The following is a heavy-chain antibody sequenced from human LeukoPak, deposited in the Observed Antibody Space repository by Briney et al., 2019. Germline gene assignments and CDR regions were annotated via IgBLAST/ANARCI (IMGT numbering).Heavy chain of an antibody. V-gene: IGHV4-61*08. Sequence: PSQTLSLTCTVSGGSISSGGYYWSWIRQPPGKGLEWIGYIYYSGSTNYNPSLKSRVTISVDTSKNQFSLKLSSVTAADTAVYYCARHPGRRYFDLWGRGTLVTVSS. CDR3: ARHPGRRYFDL. CDR1: GGSISSGGYY. CDR2: IYYSGST. J-gene: IGHJ2*01.